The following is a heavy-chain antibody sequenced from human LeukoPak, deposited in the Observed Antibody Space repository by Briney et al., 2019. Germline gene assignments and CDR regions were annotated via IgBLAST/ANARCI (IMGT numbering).Heavy chain of an antibody. J-gene: IGHJ5*01. CDR3: ARDFAS. CDR2: IYSSGST. Sequence: GGSLRLSCAASGFTVRDNYMSWVRQAPGKGLEWVSVIYSSGSTYYADSVKGRFTISRDNAKNSLYLQMNILRVEDTAVYYCARDFASWGQGTLVTVSS. V-gene: IGHV3-66*01. CDR1: GFTVRDNY.